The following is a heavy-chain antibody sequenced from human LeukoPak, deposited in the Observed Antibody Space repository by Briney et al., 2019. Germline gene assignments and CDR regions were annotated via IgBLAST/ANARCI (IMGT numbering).Heavy chain of an antibody. J-gene: IGHJ5*02. CDR3: ARGGYGGNREDWFDP. Sequence: SETLSLTCAVSGGSISSGGYSWSWIRQPPGKGLEWIGYIYHSGSTYYNPSLKSRVTISVDRSKNQFSLKLSSVTAADTAVYYCARGGYGGNREDWFDPWGQGTLVTVSS. CDR2: IYHSGST. CDR1: GGSISSGGYS. V-gene: IGHV4-30-2*01. D-gene: IGHD4-23*01.